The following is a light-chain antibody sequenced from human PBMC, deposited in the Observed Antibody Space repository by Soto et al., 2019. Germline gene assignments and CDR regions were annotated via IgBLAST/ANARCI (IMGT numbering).Light chain of an antibody. V-gene: IGKV2-28*01. CDR3: MQALQTPYT. CDR2: LGF. J-gene: IGKJ2*01. CDR1: QRLLHSNGNYL. Sequence: EIVMTQSPPSLTVTPGEPASVSCRSSQRLLHSNGNYLLVWYLQKPGQSPKLLIYLGFNRASGVPDRVSGSGAGTDFTLTISRVEAEDFGVYYCMQALQTPYTFGQGTRLEIK.